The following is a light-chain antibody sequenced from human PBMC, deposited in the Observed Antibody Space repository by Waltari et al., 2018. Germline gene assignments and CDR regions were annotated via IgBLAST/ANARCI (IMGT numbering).Light chain of an antibody. V-gene: IGLV2-11*01. CDR2: DVS. CDR1: SSDVGAYNY. J-gene: IGLJ3*02. CDR3: CSYAGSSTLV. Sequence: QSALTQPRSVSGSPGQSVTISCPGTSSDVGAYNYVSWYQQHPARAPKLMIYDVSGRPSGVSARFSGSKSGNTATLTISGLQADDGADYYCCSYAGSSTLVFGGGTTLTVV.